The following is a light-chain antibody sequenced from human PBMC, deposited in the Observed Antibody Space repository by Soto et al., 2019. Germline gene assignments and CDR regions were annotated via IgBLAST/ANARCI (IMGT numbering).Light chain of an antibody. Sequence: EIVMTQSPATLSVSPGERATLSCRASQSVSSNLAWYQQKPGQAPRLLIYGASTRATGIPARFSGSGSGTECTLTISSLPSEDFALYYCQQYNNWPPGITFGQGTRLEIK. V-gene: IGKV3-15*01. CDR3: QQYNNWPPGIT. CDR2: GAS. CDR1: QSVSSN. J-gene: IGKJ5*01.